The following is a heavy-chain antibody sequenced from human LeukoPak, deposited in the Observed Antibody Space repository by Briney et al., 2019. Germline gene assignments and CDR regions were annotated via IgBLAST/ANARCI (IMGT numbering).Heavy chain of an antibody. CDR3: ARDPYSGTYGDTYYYYMDV. Sequence: GGSLRLSCAASGFTFISYWMGWVRQAPGKGLEWVANIKQDGSEKYYVDSVKGRFTISRDNAKNSLYLQMNSLRAEDTAVYYCARDPYSGTYGDTYYYYMDVWGKGTTVTISS. CDR2: IKQDGSEK. CDR1: GFTFISYW. V-gene: IGHV3-7*01. D-gene: IGHD1-26*01. J-gene: IGHJ6*03.